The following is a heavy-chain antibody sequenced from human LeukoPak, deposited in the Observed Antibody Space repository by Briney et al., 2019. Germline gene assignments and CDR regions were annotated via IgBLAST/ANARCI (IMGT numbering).Heavy chain of an antibody. D-gene: IGHD6-13*01. Sequence: GGSLRLSCSASGFTFNRFYLHWVRQAPGKGLEWVSAISGSGGSTYYADSVKGRFTISRDNSKNTLYLQMNSLRAEDTAVYYCARVLSAAADHDAFDIWGQGTMVTVSS. CDR2: ISGSGGST. CDR1: GFTFNRFY. J-gene: IGHJ3*02. CDR3: ARVLSAAADHDAFDI. V-gene: IGHV3-23*01.